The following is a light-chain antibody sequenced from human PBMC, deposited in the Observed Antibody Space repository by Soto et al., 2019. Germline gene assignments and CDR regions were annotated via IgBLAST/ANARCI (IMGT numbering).Light chain of an antibody. CDR2: GAS. Sequence: EIVLTQSPGTLSLSPGERATLSCRACQSVSSNYLAWYQQKPGQAPRLLIYGASSRAPSIPYRCSGSGSGTDFTLTISILEPEDFAVYCCQQYGSSPRTFGQGTKVEIK. CDR3: QQYGSSPRT. V-gene: IGKV3-20*01. CDR1: QSVSSNY. J-gene: IGKJ1*01.